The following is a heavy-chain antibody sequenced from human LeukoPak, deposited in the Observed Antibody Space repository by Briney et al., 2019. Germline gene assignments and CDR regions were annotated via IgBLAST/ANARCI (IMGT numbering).Heavy chain of an antibody. D-gene: IGHD2-15*01. J-gene: IGHJ4*02. V-gene: IGHV3-30*02. CDR3: TNGDCRGGRCSSGAY. CDR2: TRDDGSKN. CDR1: GFTFRSYG. Sequence: GGSLRLSCGASGFTFRSYGMHWVRQAPGKGLEWVAYTRDDGSKNWYGDSVKGRFTISRDNPKNTLYLQMKSLRGEDTAVYYCTNGDCRGGRCSSGAYWGQGTLVTVSS.